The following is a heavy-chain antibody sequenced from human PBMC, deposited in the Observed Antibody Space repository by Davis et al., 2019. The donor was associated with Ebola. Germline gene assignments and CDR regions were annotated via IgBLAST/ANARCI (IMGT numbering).Heavy chain of an antibody. D-gene: IGHD6-13*01. V-gene: IGHV3-73*01. CDR3: TLAPQQQLGSDY. Sequence: GGSLRLSCAASGFTFRGSAMHWVRQASGKGLEWVGRIRSKANSYATAYAASVKGRFTISRDDSKNTAYLQMNSLKTEDTAVYYCTLAPQQQLGSDYWGQGTLVTVSS. J-gene: IGHJ4*02. CDR1: GFTFRGSA. CDR2: IRSKANSYAT.